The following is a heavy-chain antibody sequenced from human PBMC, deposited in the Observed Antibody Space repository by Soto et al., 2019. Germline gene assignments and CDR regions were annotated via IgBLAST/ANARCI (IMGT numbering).Heavy chain of an antibody. CDR1: GYLFTTYA. CDR3: ALGGGRNYRACFDP. CDR2: INAGKGNT. D-gene: IGHD2-15*01. V-gene: IGHV1-3*01. Sequence: ASVKVSCEASGYLFTTYAIHWVRQAAGQTPEWMGWINAGKGNTKFTEKFHRRVTITTDRSASTAYMELASLSSEDTAVYYCALGGGRNYRACFDPWGEG. J-gene: IGHJ5*02.